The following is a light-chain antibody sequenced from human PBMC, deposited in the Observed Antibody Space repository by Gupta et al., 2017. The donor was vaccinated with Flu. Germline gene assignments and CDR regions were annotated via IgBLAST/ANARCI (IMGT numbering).Light chain of an antibody. J-gene: IGKJ2*01. CDR2: GAS. V-gene: IGKV1-39*01. CDR3: LQTHSTTYT. Sequence: PSSRSASVGDRISITCRASQSIRTYLNWYQQKPGKVPNLLIYGASSWKSGVPSRFSDSGSGTEFTLTISSLQHEDFATYYCLQTHSTTYTFGQGTKLEIK. CDR1: QSIRTY.